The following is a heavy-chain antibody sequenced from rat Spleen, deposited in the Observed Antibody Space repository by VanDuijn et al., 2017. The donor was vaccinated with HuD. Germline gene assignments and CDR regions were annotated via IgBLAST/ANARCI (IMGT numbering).Heavy chain of an antibody. CDR3: ASPTMGITSFDY. CDR2: IWGNGNA. D-gene: IGHD1-9*01. V-gene: IGHV2-13*01. Sequence: QVQLKESGPGLVKPSLTLSLTCTVSGFSLSNYGVFWVRQPPGKGLEWMGVIWGNGNANYNSVLKSRLSISRDTSKSQVFLKMSSLQTEDTATYYCASPTMGITSFDYWGQGVMVTVSS. J-gene: IGHJ2*01. CDR1: GFSLSNYG.